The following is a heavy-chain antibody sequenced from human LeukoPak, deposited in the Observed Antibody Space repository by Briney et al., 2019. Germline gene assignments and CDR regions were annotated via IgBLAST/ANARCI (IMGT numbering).Heavy chain of an antibody. J-gene: IGHJ4*02. CDR1: GGSISSSSYY. V-gene: IGHV4-39*01. Sequence: SETLSLTCTVSGGSISSSSYYWGWIRQPPGKGLEWIGSIYYSGSTYYNPSLKSRVTISVDTSKNQFSLKLSSVTAADTAVYYCARSEWELLGPAENWGQGTLVTVSS. D-gene: IGHD1-26*01. CDR3: ARSEWELLGPAEN. CDR2: IYYSGST.